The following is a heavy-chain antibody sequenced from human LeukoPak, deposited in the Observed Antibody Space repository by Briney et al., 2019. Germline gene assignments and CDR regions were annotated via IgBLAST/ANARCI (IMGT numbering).Heavy chain of an antibody. V-gene: IGHV1-3*01. Sequence: ASVKVSCKASGYTSINFAINWGRQAPGQRPEWMGWINAYNGNTKYSQKFQDRVTITRDTSASTAYMELTNLTSEDTAVYYCARGPRAAADDYWGQGSLVTVSS. J-gene: IGHJ4*02. D-gene: IGHD6-13*01. CDR2: INAYNGNT. CDR1: GYTSINFA. CDR3: ARGPRAAADDY.